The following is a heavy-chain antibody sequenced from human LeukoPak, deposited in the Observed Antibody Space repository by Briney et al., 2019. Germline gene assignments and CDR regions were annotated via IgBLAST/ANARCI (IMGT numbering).Heavy chain of an antibody. CDR3: ARGVDFRSGFDI. D-gene: IGHD3-3*01. CDR2: IYYSGST. CDR1: GGSISSYY. V-gene: IGHV4-59*01. Sequence: PSETLSLTCTVSGGSISSYYWSWIRQPPGKGLEWIGYIYYSGSTNYNPSLKSRVTISVDTSKNQFSLKLSSVTAADTAVYYCARGVDFRSGFDIWGQGTMVTVSS. J-gene: IGHJ3*02.